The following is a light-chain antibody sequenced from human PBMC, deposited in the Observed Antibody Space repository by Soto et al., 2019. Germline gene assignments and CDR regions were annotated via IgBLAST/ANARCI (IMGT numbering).Light chain of an antibody. J-gene: IGLJ1*01. Sequence: QSVLAQPPSVSAAPGQMVTISCSATGSNIGNNYVSWYLHLPGAAPKLLIYDNNMRPSGIPDRFSGSTSGTSATLGITGLQTGDEADYYCRAWDTSLSVYVFGTGTKV. CDR1: GSNIGNNY. CDR3: RAWDTSLSVYV. V-gene: IGLV1-51*01. CDR2: DNN.